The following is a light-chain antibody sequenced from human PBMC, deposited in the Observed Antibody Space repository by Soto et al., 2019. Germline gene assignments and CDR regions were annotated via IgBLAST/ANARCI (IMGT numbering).Light chain of an antibody. Sequence: DIQMTHSPSSLSASVGESTTISCRASQSISSSLNWFQHSPGQPPKLLLFAASNLHAGVPPRFSGSGSGTSFSLTIRSLQPEDFATYYCQQTFNLPRTFGPGTKVDI. CDR2: AAS. V-gene: IGKV1-39*01. J-gene: IGKJ1*01. CDR3: QQTFNLPRT. CDR1: QSISSS.